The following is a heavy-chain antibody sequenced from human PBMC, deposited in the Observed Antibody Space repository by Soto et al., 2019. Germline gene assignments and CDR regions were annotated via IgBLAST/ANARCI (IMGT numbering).Heavy chain of an antibody. Sequence: ASVKVSCKASGGTFSSYAISWVRQAPGQGPEGMGGIIPIFGTPKYAQKFQGRVTITADESTSTAYMELNSLRSEDTAVYYWAGDAHGYPRPHVAFYIWGQGTMVTVSS. CDR2: IIPIFGTP. J-gene: IGHJ3*02. CDR3: AGDAHGYPRPHVAFYI. CDR1: GGTFSSYA. D-gene: IGHD6-25*01. V-gene: IGHV1-69*13.